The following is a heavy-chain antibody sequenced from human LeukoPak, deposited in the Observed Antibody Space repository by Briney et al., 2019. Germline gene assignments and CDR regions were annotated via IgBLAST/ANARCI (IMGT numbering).Heavy chain of an antibody. CDR2: ISGSGGST. CDR3: AKDGIDSGDPNGFDP. J-gene: IGHJ5*02. D-gene: IGHD3-10*01. CDR1: GFTFNSYA. Sequence: PGGSLRLSCAASGFTFNSYAMSWVRQAAGKGLEWVSSISGSGGSTYYAGSVTGRFTISRDSSKNMLYLQMNILRAEDTAIYYCAKDGIDSGDPNGFDPWGQGTLVTVSS. V-gene: IGHV3-23*01.